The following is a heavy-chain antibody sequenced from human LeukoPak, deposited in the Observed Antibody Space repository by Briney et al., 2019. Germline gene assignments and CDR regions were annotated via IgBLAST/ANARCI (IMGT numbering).Heavy chain of an antibody. V-gene: IGHV6-1*01. CDR3: TRGKYSGLDI. CDR1: GDSVVTNNVA. CDR2: TYLRSKRYN. D-gene: IGHD2-21*01. J-gene: IGHJ3*02. Sequence: PSQTLSLTCASSGDSVVTNNVAWNWIRQSPSRGLEWLGRTYLRSKRYNEYAVSVKSRITLNPDTSRNHFSLQLNSVIPEDTAVYYCTRGKYSGLDIWAQGTMVTVSS.